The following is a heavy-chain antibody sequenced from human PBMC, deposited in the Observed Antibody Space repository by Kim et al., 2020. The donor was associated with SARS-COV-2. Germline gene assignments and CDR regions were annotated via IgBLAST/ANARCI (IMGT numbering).Heavy chain of an antibody. D-gene: IGHD2-21*01. CDR3: ARDKGAYCGGDCPFDY. J-gene: IGHJ4*02. CDR1: GYTFTGYY. Sequence: ASVKVSCKASGYTFTGYYMHWVRQAPGQGLEWMGRINPNSGGTNYAQKFQGRVTMTRDTSISTAYMELSRLRSDDTAVYYCARDKGAYCGGDCPFDYWGQGTLVTVSS. CDR2: INPNSGGT. V-gene: IGHV1-2*06.